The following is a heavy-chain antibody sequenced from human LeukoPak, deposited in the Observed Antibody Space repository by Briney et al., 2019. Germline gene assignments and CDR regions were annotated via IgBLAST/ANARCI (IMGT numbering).Heavy chain of an antibody. CDR3: AKDDYDFWSGYLFDY. Sequence: ASVKVSCKASGYTFTSYYMHWVRQAPGQGLEWMGIINPSGGSTGYAQKFQGRVTMTRDTSTSTVYMELSSLRSEDTAVYYCAKDDYDFWSGYLFDYWGQGTLVTVSS. CDR1: GYTFTSYY. J-gene: IGHJ4*02. D-gene: IGHD3-3*01. V-gene: IGHV1-46*01. CDR2: INPSGGST.